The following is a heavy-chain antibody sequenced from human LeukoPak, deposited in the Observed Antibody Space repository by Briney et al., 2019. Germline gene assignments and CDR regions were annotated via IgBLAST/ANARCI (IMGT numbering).Heavy chain of an antibody. CDR2: ISPSGDST. D-gene: IGHD1-26*01. J-gene: IGHJ4*02. CDR1: GNTFTRNY. V-gene: IGHV1-46*01. CDR3: ATADLVGALNFDY. Sequence: EASVTVSCTASGNTFTRNYIQWVRQAPGQGLEWMGIISPSGDSTIYAQKFQGRVTMTEDTSTDTAYMELSSLRPEDTAVYYCATADLVGALNFDYWGQGTLVTVSS.